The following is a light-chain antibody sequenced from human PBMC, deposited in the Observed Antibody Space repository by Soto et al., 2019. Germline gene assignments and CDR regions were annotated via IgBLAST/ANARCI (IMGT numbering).Light chain of an antibody. CDR2: GVS. Sequence: QSVLTQPASVSGSPGQSITISCTGTSSEVGGYNYVSWYQQHPGKAPKLMISGVSNRPSGVSNRFSGSKSGNTASLTISGLQTEDEADYYCISYTTSVTYVFGTGTKVTVL. J-gene: IGLJ1*01. CDR3: ISYTTSVTYV. CDR1: SSEVGGYNY. V-gene: IGLV2-14*01.